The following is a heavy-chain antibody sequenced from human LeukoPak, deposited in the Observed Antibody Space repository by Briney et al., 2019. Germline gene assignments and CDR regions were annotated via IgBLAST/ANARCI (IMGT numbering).Heavy chain of an antibody. Sequence: GGSLRLSCAASRFNLGQYWMHWVRQVPGKGLVWVSRIGSGGRTKNYADSVRGRYTISRDNARNTLYLQMNSLRAEDTAVYYCAGEKWDEDAFDMWGQGTMVTVSS. J-gene: IGHJ3*02. CDR2: IGSGGRTK. CDR1: RFNLGQYW. V-gene: IGHV3-74*01. CDR3: AGEKWDEDAFDM. D-gene: IGHD1-26*01.